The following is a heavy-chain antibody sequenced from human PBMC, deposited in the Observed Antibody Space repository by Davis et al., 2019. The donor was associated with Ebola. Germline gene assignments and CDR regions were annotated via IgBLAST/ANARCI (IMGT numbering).Heavy chain of an antibody. CDR3: ARGDKAARHAFDI. Sequence: GESLKISCAASGFTVSSNYMSWVRQAPGKGLEWVSVIYSGGSTYYADSVKGRFTISRDNSKNTLYLQMNSLRAEDTAVYYCARGDKAARHAFDIWGQGTMVTVSS. CDR1: GFTVSSNY. V-gene: IGHV3-53*01. J-gene: IGHJ3*02. D-gene: IGHD2-15*01. CDR2: IYSGGST.